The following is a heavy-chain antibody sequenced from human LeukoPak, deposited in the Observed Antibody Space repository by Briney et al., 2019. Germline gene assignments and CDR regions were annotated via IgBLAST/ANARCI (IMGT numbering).Heavy chain of an antibody. V-gene: IGHV4-59*01. CDR2: IYYSGST. CDR3: ARAPPRGSYYRGYFDY. CDR1: GGSISSYY. J-gene: IGHJ4*02. D-gene: IGHD3-10*01. Sequence: SETLSLTCTVSGGSISSYYWSWIRQAPRKGLEWIGYIYYSGSTTYNPSLKSRVTISVDTSKNQFSLNLSSVTAADTAVYYCARAPPRGSYYRGYFDYWGQGTLVTVSS.